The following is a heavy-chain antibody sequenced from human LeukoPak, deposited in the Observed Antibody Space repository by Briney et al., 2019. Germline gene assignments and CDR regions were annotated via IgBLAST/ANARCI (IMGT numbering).Heavy chain of an antibody. CDR3: ARGSGITRDSSGYYPGVWFDP. D-gene: IGHD3-22*01. CDR1: GGSFSGYY. Sequence: SETLSLTCAVYGGSFSGYYWSWIRQPPGKGLEWIGEINHSGSTNYNPSLKSRVTISVDTSKNQFSLKLSSVTAADTAVYYCARGSGITRDSSGYYPGVWFDPWGQGTLVTVSS. V-gene: IGHV4-34*01. CDR2: INHSGST. J-gene: IGHJ5*02.